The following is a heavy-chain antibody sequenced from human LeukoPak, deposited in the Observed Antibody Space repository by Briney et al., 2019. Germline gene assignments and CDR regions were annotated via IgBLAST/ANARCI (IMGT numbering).Heavy chain of an antibody. J-gene: IGHJ3*02. V-gene: IGHV3-48*04. CDR1: GFTFSSYS. D-gene: IGHD3-22*01. CDR3: AQLGYYYDSSGYSAYAFDM. Sequence: GGSLRLSCAASGFTFSSYSMNWVRQAPGKGLEGVSYISSSSSTIYYADSVKGRFTISRDNAKNSLYLQMNSLRAEDTAVYYCAQLGYYYDSSGYSAYAFDMWGQGTMVTVSS. CDR2: ISSSSSTI.